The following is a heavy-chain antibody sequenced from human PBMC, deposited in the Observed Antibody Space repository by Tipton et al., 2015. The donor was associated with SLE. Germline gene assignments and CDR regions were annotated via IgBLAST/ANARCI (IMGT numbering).Heavy chain of an antibody. CDR1: GFTFSSYA. D-gene: IGHD3-16*02. Sequence: SLRLSCAASGFTFSSYAMGWVRQAPGKGLEWVSVIYSGGTPTYYADSVKGRFTISRDNSKNTLYLQMNSLRAEDTAVYYCAKPRVGGSLGMDVWGQGTTVTVSS. CDR2: IYSGGTPT. V-gene: IGHV3-23*03. J-gene: IGHJ6*02. CDR3: AKPRVGGSLGMDV.